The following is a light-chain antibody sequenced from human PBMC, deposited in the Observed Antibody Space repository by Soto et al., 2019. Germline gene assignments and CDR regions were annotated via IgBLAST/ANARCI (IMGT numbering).Light chain of an antibody. V-gene: IGLV3-21*02. CDR3: QVWDRLSDYV. Sequence: SYELTQPPSVSVAPGQTARIACGVNNIGSKNVHWYQQKSGQAPVLVVYDESDRPSGIPERFPGSNSRDTATLTISRVEAGDEADYYCQVWDRLSDYVFGSGTKVTVL. CDR1: NIGSKN. CDR2: DES. J-gene: IGLJ1*01.